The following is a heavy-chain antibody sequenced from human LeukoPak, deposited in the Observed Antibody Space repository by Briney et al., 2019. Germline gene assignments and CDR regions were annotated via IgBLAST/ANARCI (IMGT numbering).Heavy chain of an antibody. CDR3: AGLAYGDDGGYYFDS. Sequence: ASVKVSCTASGYTFTGYYMHWVRQAPGQGLEWMGWINPNSGGTKYAQKFQGRVTMTRDTSISTAYMELSRLRSDDTAVYCCAGLAYGDDGGYYFDSWGQGTLVTVSS. D-gene: IGHD4-17*01. CDR2: INPNSGGT. V-gene: IGHV1-2*02. J-gene: IGHJ4*02. CDR1: GYTFTGYY.